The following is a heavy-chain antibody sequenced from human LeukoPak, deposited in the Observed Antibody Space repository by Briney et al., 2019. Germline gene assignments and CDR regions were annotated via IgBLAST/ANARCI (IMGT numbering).Heavy chain of an antibody. V-gene: IGHV3-21*01. CDR1: GFTFSNYS. CDR2: ISSGSSYI. CDR3: ARVRYYDSSGYSGAFDI. D-gene: IGHD3-22*01. Sequence: GGSLRLSCAASGFTFSNYSMNWVRQASGKGLEWVSSISSGSSYIYYADSVQGRFTISRDNAKNSLYLQMNSLRAEDTAVYYCARVRYYDSSGYSGAFDIWGQGTMVTVSS. J-gene: IGHJ3*02.